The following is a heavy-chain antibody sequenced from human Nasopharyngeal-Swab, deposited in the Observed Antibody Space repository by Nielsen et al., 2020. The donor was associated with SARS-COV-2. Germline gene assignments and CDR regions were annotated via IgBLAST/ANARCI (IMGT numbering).Heavy chain of an antibody. CDR2: ISASGANT. V-gene: IGHV3-23*01. CDR1: GFTFRYYA. Sequence: GESLKISCAASGFTFRYYAMSWVRRAPGKGLDWVSTISASGANTHYADSVGGRFTISRDNSKNTLYLQMDSLRAEDTALYFCVKDVGTTIDYWGQGTPVIVSS. J-gene: IGHJ4*02. D-gene: IGHD1-7*01. CDR3: VKDVGTTIDY.